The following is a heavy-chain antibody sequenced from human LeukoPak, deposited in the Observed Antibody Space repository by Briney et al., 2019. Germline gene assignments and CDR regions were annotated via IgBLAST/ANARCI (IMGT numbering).Heavy chain of an antibody. D-gene: IGHD3-10*01. Sequence: ASVKVSCKASGYTFTGYYMHWVRQAPGQGLEWMGWINPNSGGTNYEQKFQGRVTMTRDTSISTAYMELSRLRSDDTAVYYCARAETMVRGARNWFDPWGQGTLVTVSS. CDR2: INPNSGGT. CDR1: GYTFTGYY. J-gene: IGHJ5*02. CDR3: ARAETMVRGARNWFDP. V-gene: IGHV1-2*02.